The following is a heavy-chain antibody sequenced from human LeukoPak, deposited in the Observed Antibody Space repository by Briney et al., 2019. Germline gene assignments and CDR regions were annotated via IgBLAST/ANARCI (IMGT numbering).Heavy chain of an antibody. Sequence: SVKVSCKASGGTFSSYAISWVRQAPGQGLEWMGGIIPIFGTANYAQKFQGRVTITADESTSTAYMELSSLRSEDTAVYYCARTNYYDSSGYYVYWGQGTLVTVSS. CDR2: IIPIFGTA. D-gene: IGHD3-22*01. J-gene: IGHJ4*02. CDR1: GGTFSSYA. V-gene: IGHV1-69*01. CDR3: ARTNYYDSSGYYVY.